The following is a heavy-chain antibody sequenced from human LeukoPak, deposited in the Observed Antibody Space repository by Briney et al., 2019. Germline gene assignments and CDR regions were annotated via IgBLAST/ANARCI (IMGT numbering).Heavy chain of an antibody. J-gene: IGHJ4*02. CDR3: ARDHRYSPVLMVYAFDY. D-gene: IGHD2-8*01. V-gene: IGHV3-30-3*01. Sequence: PGRSLRLSCAASGFTFSSYAMHWVRQAPGKGLEWVAVISYDGSNKYYADSVKGRFTISRDNSKNTLYLQMNSLRAEDTAVYYCARDHRYSPVLMVYAFDYWGQGTLVTVSS. CDR2: ISYDGSNK. CDR1: GFTFSSYA.